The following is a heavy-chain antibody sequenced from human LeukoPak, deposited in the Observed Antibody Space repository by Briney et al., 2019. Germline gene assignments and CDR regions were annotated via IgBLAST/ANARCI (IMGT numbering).Heavy chain of an antibody. CDR1: GYTFTNYG. J-gene: IGHJ4*02. V-gene: IGHV1-18*01. D-gene: IGHD3-10*01. CDR3: ARDRGGYHGSGTEPHAVDY. CDR2: ISPYNGDT. Sequence: GASVKVSCKASGYTFTNYGISWVRQAPGQGLEWMGWISPYNGDTSFAQKFQGRVSMTTDTSTSTAYMELRSLTSDDTAVYYCARDRGGYHGSGTEPHAVDYWGQGTPVTVSS.